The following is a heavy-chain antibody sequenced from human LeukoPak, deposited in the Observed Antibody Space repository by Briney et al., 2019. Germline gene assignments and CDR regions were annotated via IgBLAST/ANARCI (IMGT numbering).Heavy chain of an antibody. D-gene: IGHD3-9*01. Sequence: ASVKVSCKASGYTFTGYYMHWVRQAPGQGLEWMGWINPNSGGTNYAQKFQGWVTMTRDTSISTAYMELSRLRSDDTAVYYCAIRTSYDILTGPIPGFDYWGQGTLVTVSS. CDR2: INPNSGGT. CDR1: GYTFTGYY. J-gene: IGHJ4*02. CDR3: AIRTSYDILTGPIPGFDY. V-gene: IGHV1-2*04.